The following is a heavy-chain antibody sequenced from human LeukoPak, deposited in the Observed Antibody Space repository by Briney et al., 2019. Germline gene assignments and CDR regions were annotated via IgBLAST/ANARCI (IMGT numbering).Heavy chain of an antibody. CDR2: ISYDGSNK. CDR3: AKGQNYYDGSGYYSTDY. J-gene: IGHJ4*02. V-gene: IGHV3-30*18. D-gene: IGHD3-22*01. Sequence: GGSLRLSCAASGFTFSSYGMHWVRQAPGKGLEWLAVISYDGSNKYYADSVKGRFTISRDNSKNTLYLQMNSLRAEDTAVYYCAKGQNYYDGSGYYSTDYWGQGTPVTVSS. CDR1: GFTFSSYG.